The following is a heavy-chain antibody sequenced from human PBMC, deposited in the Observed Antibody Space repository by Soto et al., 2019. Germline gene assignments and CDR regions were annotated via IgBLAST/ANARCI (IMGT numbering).Heavy chain of an antibody. J-gene: IGHJ4*02. V-gene: IGHV4-39*01. CDR3: GRLVYDSSGYRPG. CDR1: GGSISSSSYY. CDR2: IHYSGYT. D-gene: IGHD3-22*01. Sequence: QLQLQESGPGLVKPSETLSLTCTVSGGSISSSSYYWGWIRQPPGKGLEWIGSIHYSGYTYYNPSLKSRVTISVDTSKNQFSLKLSSVTAADTAMYYCGRLVYDSSGYRPGWGQGTLVTVSS.